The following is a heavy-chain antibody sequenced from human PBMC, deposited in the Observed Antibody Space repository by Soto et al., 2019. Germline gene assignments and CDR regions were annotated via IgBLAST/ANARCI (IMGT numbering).Heavy chain of an antibody. CDR1: GFTLRSYW. CDR3: ARVETCSSTSCYSVFDY. CDR2: INSDGSST. Sequence: EVQLVESGGGLVQPGGSLRLSFAASGFTLRSYWMHWVRQAPGKGLVWVSRINSDGSSTTYADSVKGRFTISRDNAKNTLYLQMNSLRAEDTAVYYCARVETCSSTSCYSVFDYWGQGTLVTVSS. J-gene: IGHJ4*02. D-gene: IGHD2-2*01. V-gene: IGHV3-74*03.